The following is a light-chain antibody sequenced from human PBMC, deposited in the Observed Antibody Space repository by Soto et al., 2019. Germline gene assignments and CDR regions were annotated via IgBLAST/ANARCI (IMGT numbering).Light chain of an antibody. J-gene: IGLJ1*01. V-gene: IGLV2-8*01. CDR2: EVT. CDR1: SSDVGGYKY. CDR3: RTYTGSSHV. Sequence: QSALTQPPSASGSPGQSVTISCTGTSSDVGGYKYVSWYQQQHPGKAPKLIIYEVTKRPSGVPYRVSGSKSGTTASLTVSGLKAEDEADYYCRTYTGSSHVFGTGTKLTVL.